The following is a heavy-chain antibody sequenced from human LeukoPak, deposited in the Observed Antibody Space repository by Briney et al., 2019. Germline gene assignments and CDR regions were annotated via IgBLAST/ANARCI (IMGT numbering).Heavy chain of an antibody. D-gene: IGHD6-19*01. J-gene: IGHJ4*02. Sequence: GGSLRLSCAASGFTFSNAWMSWVRQAPGKGLEWVGRIKSKTDGGTTDYAAPVKGRFTISRDDSKNTLYLQMNSLKTEDTAVYYCTTDPGSRSMAVAGPFDYWGQGTLVTVSS. CDR3: TTDPGSRSMAVAGPFDY. CDR2: IKSKTDGGTT. V-gene: IGHV3-15*01. CDR1: GFTFSNAW.